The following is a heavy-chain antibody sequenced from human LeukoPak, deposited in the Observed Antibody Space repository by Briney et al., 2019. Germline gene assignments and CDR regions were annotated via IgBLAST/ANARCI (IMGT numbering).Heavy chain of an antibody. CDR3: ARGGDVVVVPADQTSWFDP. Sequence: PSETLSLTCTVSGDSMTSGTYYWTWIRQPAGQGLEWIGRIYTSGSTNYSPSLKSRVTISVDTSKNQFSLNLSSVTAADTAVYYCARGGDVVVVPADQTSWFDPWGQGTLVTVSS. CDR1: GDSMTSGTYY. V-gene: IGHV4-61*02. J-gene: IGHJ5*02. D-gene: IGHD2-2*01. CDR2: IYTSGST.